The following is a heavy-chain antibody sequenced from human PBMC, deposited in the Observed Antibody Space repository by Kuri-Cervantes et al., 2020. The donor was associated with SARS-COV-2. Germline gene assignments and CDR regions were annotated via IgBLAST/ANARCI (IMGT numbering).Heavy chain of an antibody. V-gene: IGHV3-21*04. D-gene: IGHD6-13*01. CDR1: GFTFSSYS. J-gene: IGHJ4*02. CDR2: ISSSSSYI. CDR3: ARMTTKQQLVPQGFDY. Sequence: GESLKIPCAASGFTFSSYSMNWVRQAPGKGLEWVSSISSSSSYIYYADSVKGRFTISRDNSKNTLYLQMNSLRAEDTAVYYCARMTTKQQLVPQGFDYWGQGTLVTVSS.